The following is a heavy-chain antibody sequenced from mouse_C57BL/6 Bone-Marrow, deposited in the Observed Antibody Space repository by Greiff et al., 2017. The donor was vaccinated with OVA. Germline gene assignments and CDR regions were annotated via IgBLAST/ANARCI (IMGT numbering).Heavy chain of an antibody. CDR2: VYPYNGGT. J-gene: IGHJ1*03. V-gene: IGHV1-36*01. D-gene: IGHD4-1*01. CDR3: ARFELRKWYFDV. Sequence: EVQLQQSGPVLVKPGPSVKISCKASGFTFTDYYMHWVKQSHGKSLEWIGLVYPYNGGTSYNEKFKGKATLTVDTSSSTAYLELNSLTSEDSAVDYYARFELRKWYFDVWGTGTTVTVSS. CDR1: GFTFTDYY.